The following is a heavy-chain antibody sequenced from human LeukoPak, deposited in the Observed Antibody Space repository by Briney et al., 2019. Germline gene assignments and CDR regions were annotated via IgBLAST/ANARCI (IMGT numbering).Heavy chain of an antibody. V-gene: IGHV3-7*03. Sequence: GESLRLSCAASGFTFASYWMGWVRQAPGKGLEWVANINQDKTQKYYMDSVKGRFTISRDNAKNSLYLQMNSLRAEDTAVYYCAKHGDYCFDYWGQGTLVTVSS. CDR1: GFTFASYW. CDR2: INQDKTQK. J-gene: IGHJ4*02. D-gene: IGHD4-17*01. CDR3: AKHGDYCFDY.